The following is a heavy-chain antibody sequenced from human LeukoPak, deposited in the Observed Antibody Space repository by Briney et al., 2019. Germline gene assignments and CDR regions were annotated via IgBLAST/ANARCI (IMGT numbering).Heavy chain of an antibody. CDR2: IFFSGHS. Sequence: SETLSLTCTVSGAFSSRFYWSGVRQSPGKGLEWIGNIFFSGHSNYNPSLTGRVTISPDTSKSQFSLKMTSVTAADTALYYCARIDPLGYFDQWGQGTLVTVSS. V-gene: IGHV4-59*13. CDR1: GAFSSRFY. J-gene: IGHJ4*02. D-gene: IGHD3-10*01. CDR3: ARIDPLGYFDQ.